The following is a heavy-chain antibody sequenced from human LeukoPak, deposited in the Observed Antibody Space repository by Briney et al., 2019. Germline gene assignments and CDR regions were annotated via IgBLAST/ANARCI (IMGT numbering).Heavy chain of an antibody. V-gene: IGHV3-30*03. CDR2: ISYDGNNK. CDR3: ARSPDGFDY. CDR1: GLTFKSYG. D-gene: IGHD1-14*01. J-gene: IGHJ4*02. Sequence: PGGSLRLSCAASGLTFKSYGLHWVRQAPGKGLEWVALISYDGNNKYYADSVKGRFTISRDNSRNTLYLQMNSLRAEDTAVYYCARSPDGFDYWGQGTLVTVSS.